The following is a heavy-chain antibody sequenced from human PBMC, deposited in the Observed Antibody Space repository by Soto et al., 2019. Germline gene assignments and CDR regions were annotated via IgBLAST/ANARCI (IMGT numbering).Heavy chain of an antibody. D-gene: IGHD2-15*01. CDR3: VTVHGQKAWCLDF. V-gene: IGHV3-49*03. Sequence: GGSLRLSCTASGFTFGDYAMSWFRQAPGKGLEWVGFIKSKAYGGTTEYAASVKGRFTISRDDSKNMAYLQMNSLKTEDTATYYCVTVHGQKAWCLDFWGQGALVTVSS. CDR2: IKSKAYGGTT. CDR1: GFTFGDYA. J-gene: IGHJ4*02.